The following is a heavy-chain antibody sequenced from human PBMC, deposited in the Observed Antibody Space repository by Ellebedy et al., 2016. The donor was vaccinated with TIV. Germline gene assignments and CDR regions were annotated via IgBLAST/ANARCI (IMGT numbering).Heavy chain of an antibody. CDR3: ARAIETGWFNP. Sequence: ASVKVSXXASGGTFSSYAISWVRQAPGQGLEWMGWISAYNGNTNYAQKLQGRVTMTTDTSTSTAYMELRSLRSDDTAVYYCARAIETGWFNPWGQGTLVTVSS. CDR2: ISAYNGNT. J-gene: IGHJ5*02. V-gene: IGHV1-18*01. CDR1: GGTFSSYA.